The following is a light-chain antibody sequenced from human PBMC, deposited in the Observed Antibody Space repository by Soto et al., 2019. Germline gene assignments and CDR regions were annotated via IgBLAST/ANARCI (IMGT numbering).Light chain of an antibody. CDR2: GAS. CDR3: QQYNNWPLYT. CDR1: QRVSSN. J-gene: IGKJ2*01. Sequence: EIVMTQSPATLSVSPGERATLSCRASQRVSSNLAWYQQKPGQAPRLLIYGASTRANGIPARFSGSGSGTEFTLTISSLQSEDFAVYYCQQYNNWPLYTFGQGTKLEIK. V-gene: IGKV3-15*01.